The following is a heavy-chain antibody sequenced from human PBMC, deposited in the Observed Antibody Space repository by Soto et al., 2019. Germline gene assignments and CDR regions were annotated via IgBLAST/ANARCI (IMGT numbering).Heavy chain of an antibody. V-gene: IGHV1-58*02. J-gene: IGHJ6*03. D-gene: IGHD3-9*01. CDR2: IVVGSGNT. CDR3: AARTGDYTSYYYMDV. CDR1: GFTFTNSA. Sequence: QMQLVQSGPEVKKPGTSVKVSCQASGFTFTNSAIQWVRQARGQRLEWIGWIVVGSGNTNYAQKFQERLTITRDMSKCTAYLELSNLRSEDTDIYYCAARTGDYTSYYYMDVWGKGTTVTVSS.